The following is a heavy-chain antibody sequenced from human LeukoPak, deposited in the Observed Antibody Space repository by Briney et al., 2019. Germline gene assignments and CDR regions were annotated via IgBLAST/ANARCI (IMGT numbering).Heavy chain of an antibody. V-gene: IGHV1-3*01. J-gene: IGHJ4*02. Sequence: AASVKVSCKASGYTFTSYAMHWVRQAPGQRLEWMGWINAGNGNTKYSQKFQGRVTITRDTSASTAYMELSSLRSKDTAVYYCARGYYDILTGYYPFDYWGQGTLVTVSS. D-gene: IGHD3-9*01. CDR1: GYTFTSYA. CDR2: INAGNGNT. CDR3: ARGYYDILTGYYPFDY.